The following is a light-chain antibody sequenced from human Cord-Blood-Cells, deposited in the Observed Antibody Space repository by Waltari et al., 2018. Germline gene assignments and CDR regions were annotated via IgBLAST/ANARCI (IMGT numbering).Light chain of an antibody. J-gene: IGLJ3*02. CDR3: CSYAGSYTWV. CDR1: SSDVGGYNY. CDR2: DVS. Sequence: QPAQTQPRSVSGSPAQSVTISCTGTSSDVGGYNYLSWYHQHPRKAPKLRIYDVSKRPSGVPDRFSGSKSGNTASLTISGLQAEDDADYYCCSYAGSYTWVFGGGTKLTVL. V-gene: IGLV2-11*01.